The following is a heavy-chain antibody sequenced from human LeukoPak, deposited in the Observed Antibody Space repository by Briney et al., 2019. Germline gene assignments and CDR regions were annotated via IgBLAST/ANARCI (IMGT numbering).Heavy chain of an antibody. CDR1: GGSISSGSYY. Sequence: SETLSLTCTVSGGSISSGSYYWSWIRQPAGKGLEWIGRIYTSGSTNYNPSLKSRVTISVDTSKNQFSLKLSSATAADTAVYYCGGGTSAMVARDYWGQGTLVTVSS. CDR2: IYTSGST. J-gene: IGHJ4*02. V-gene: IGHV4-61*02. CDR3: GGGTSAMVARDY. D-gene: IGHD4/OR15-4a*01.